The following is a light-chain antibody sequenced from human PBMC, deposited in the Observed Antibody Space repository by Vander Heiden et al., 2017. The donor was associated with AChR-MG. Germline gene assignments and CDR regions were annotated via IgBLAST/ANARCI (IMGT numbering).Light chain of an antibody. J-gene: IGLJ2*01. CDR1: SSDVGGYNY. V-gene: IGLV2-11*01. CDR3: CSYAGSYPVV. Sequence: QSALTPPRSVSGSPGQSVTIPCTGTSSDVGGYNYVSWYQQHPGKAPKLMIYDVSKRPSGVPDRFSGSKSGNTASLTISGLQAEDEADYYCCSYAGSYPVVFGGGTKLTVL. CDR2: DVS.